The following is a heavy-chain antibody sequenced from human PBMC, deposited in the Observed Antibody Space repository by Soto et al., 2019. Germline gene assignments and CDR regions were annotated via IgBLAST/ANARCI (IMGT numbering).Heavy chain of an antibody. CDR1: DDSSSNYK. J-gene: IGHJ6*02. V-gene: IGHV4-59*08. D-gene: IGHD3-10*01. CDR3: VRQGFGRLHGLVDV. CDR2: IDSNGGT. Sequence: SETLSLTCTVSDDSSSNYKWSWIRQPPGRRLEWTGYIDSNGGTSYNPSLQSRVTISIDTSTKQFFLKLSSVTAADTAVYYGVRQGFGRLHGLVDVWGQGTTVTVSS.